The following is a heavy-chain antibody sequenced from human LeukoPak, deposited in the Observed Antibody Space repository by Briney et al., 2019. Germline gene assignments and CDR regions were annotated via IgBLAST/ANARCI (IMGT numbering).Heavy chain of an antibody. J-gene: IGHJ4*02. CDR2: ISSSGSTI. Sequence: GGSLRLSCEASGFTFSSYNMNWVRQAPGKGLEWVSYISSSGSTIYYADSVKGRFTISRDNAKNSLYLQMNSLRAEDTAVYYCARDSPWRTVGIDYWGQGTLVTVSS. CDR1: GFTFSSYN. D-gene: IGHD1-14*01. V-gene: IGHV3-48*04. CDR3: ARDSPWRTVGIDY.